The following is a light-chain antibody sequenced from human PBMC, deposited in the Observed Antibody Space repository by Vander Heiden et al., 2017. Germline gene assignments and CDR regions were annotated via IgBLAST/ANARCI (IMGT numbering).Light chain of an antibody. CDR2: GAS. Sequence: IVLTHSPATLSVSPGERATLSCRASQSVSSNLAWYQQKPGQAPRLLIYGASTRATGIPARFSGSGSGTEFTLTISSLQSEDFAVYYCQQYNNWLMYTFGQGTKLEIK. CDR1: QSVSSN. J-gene: IGKJ2*01. V-gene: IGKV3-15*01. CDR3: QQYNNWLMYT.